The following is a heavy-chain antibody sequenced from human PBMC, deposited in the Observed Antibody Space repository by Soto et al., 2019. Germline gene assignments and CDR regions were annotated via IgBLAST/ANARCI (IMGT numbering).Heavy chain of an antibody. V-gene: IGHV3-15*01. J-gene: IGHJ4*02. Sequence: GSLRLSCAASGFTFINAWMNWVRQAPGKGLEWVGRIKSKTDGGTTDYAAPVKGRFTISRDDSKNTLYLQMNSLKTEDTAVYYCTTTVIYSGYDWVFDYWGQGTLVTVSS. D-gene: IGHD5-12*01. CDR2: IKSKTDGGTT. CDR3: TTTVIYSGYDWVFDY. CDR1: GFTFINAW.